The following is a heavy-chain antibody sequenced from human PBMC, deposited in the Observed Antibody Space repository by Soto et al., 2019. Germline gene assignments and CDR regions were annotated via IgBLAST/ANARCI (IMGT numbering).Heavy chain of an antibody. CDR1: GGTFSGYC. CDR2: INHSGST. J-gene: IGHJ4*02. CDR3: ARDSGECSSTSCYVPFEF. Sequence: LETLSLTCRVFGGTFSGYCWSWIRQPPGKGLEWIGEINHSGSTNYNPSLKSRVTISVDTSKNQFSLKLSSVTAEDTAVYYCARDSGECSSTSCYVPFEFWGQGILVTVSS. D-gene: IGHD2-2*01. V-gene: IGHV4-34*01.